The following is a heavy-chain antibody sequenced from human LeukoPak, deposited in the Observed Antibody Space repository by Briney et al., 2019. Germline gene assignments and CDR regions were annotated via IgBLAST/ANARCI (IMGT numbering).Heavy chain of an antibody. CDR2: IKGDGSSK. CDR3: ASLRGYINVADY. CDR1: GFTFSSYW. Sequence: GGSLRLSCAASGFTFSSYWMHWVRQAPGQGLLWVSDIKGDGSSKQYADSVKGRFTISRDNAKSTLYLQMNSLSAEDTAVYYCASLRGYINVADYWGQGTLVTVSS. V-gene: IGHV3-74*03. D-gene: IGHD3-22*01. J-gene: IGHJ4*02.